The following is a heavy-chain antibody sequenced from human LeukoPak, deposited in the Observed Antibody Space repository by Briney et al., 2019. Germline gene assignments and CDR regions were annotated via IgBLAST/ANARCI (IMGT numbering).Heavy chain of an antibody. CDR2: INWNGGST. D-gene: IGHD3-3*01. CDR3: ARGYADTGFWSGYKGGLDY. Sequence: GGSLRLSCAASGFTFDDYGMSWVRQAPGKGLEWDSGINWNGGSTGYADSVKGRFTISRDNAKNSLYLQMNSLRAEDTALYYCARGYADTGFWSGYKGGLDYWGQGTLVTVSS. V-gene: IGHV3-20*04. J-gene: IGHJ4*02. CDR1: GFTFDDYG.